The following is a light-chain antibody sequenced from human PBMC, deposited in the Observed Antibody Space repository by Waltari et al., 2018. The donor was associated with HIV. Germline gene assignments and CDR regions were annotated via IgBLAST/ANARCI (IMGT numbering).Light chain of an antibody. CDR1: ALPKRN. J-gene: IGLJ3*02. CDR3: YSTDTTGYERV. V-gene: IGLV3-10*01. Sequence: SYELTQPPSVSVSPGQTATITCSGDALPKRNAYWYQQRSGQAPSLVMYDDNQRPAGIPERFSGSTAGTTATLTFSRAQVDDEADYYCYSTDTTGYERVFGGGTKLTVL. CDR2: DDN.